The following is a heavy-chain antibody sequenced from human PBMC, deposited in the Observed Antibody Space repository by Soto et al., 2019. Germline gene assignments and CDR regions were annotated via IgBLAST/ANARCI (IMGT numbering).Heavy chain of an antibody. CDR3: ARGGYYYDSSGYPLINWFDP. Sequence: QVQLQESGPGLVKPSQTLSLTCTVSGGSISSGGYYWSWIRQHPGKGLEWIGYIYYSGSTYYNPSLKSRVTISVDTSKNQFSLKLSSVTAADTAVYYCARGGYYYDSSGYPLINWFDPWGQGTLVTVSS. J-gene: IGHJ5*02. CDR1: GGSISSGGYY. D-gene: IGHD3-22*01. CDR2: IYYSGST. V-gene: IGHV4-31*03.